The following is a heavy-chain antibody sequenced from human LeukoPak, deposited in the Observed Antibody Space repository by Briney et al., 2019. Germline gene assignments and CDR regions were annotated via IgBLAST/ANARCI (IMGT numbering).Heavy chain of an antibody. V-gene: IGHV3-30*04. D-gene: IGHD2-8*01. CDR3: ARVGYFTGAFDI. Sequence: GGSLRLSCAASGFTFSSNAMHWVRQAPGKGLEWVAIISYDGSNKYYADSVKGRFTISRDKSKNTLYLQMNSLRAGDTAVYYCARVGYFTGAFDIWGQGTMVTVSS. CDR1: GFTFSSNA. CDR2: ISYDGSNK. J-gene: IGHJ3*02.